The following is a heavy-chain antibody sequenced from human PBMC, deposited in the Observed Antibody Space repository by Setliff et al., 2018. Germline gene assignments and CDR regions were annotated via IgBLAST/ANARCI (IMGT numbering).Heavy chain of an antibody. J-gene: IGHJ4*02. D-gene: IGHD2-15*01. V-gene: IGHV4-34*12. Sequence: PSETLSLTCAVYGGSSSGYYWSWIRQPPGKRLEWIGEIIHSGSTNYNPSLKSRVTISMDTSKNQFSLKVSSVTAADTAVYYCARSFSRSEKFLLDYWGQGALVTVSS. CDR2: IIHSGST. CDR1: GGSSSGYY. CDR3: ARSFSRSEKFLLDY.